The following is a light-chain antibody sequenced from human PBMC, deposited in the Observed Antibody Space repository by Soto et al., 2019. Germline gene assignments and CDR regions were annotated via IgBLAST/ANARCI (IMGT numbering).Light chain of an antibody. J-gene: IGKJ4*01. CDR1: QSISSW. Sequence: DIDMTQSASTLXLSVGDXXXXTXLASQSISSWLAWYQQKPGKAPKLLIYKASSLESGVPSRFSGSGSGTEFTLTISSLQPDDFATYYCQQYNSYPLTFGGGTKVDIK. CDR2: KAS. V-gene: IGKV1-5*03. CDR3: QQYNSYPLT.